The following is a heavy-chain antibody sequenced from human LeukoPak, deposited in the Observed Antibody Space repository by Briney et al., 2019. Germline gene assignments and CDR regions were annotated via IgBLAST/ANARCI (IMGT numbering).Heavy chain of an antibody. Sequence: TTSETLSLTCTVSGGSISSYYWSWIRQPPGKGLEWIGYIYYSGSTNYNPSLKSRVTISVDTSKNQFSLKLTSVSAADTAVYYCARLKLGAYFALWGRGTLVTVSS. CDR2: IYYSGST. V-gene: IGHV4-59*08. J-gene: IGHJ2*01. D-gene: IGHD3-16*01. CDR1: GGSISSYY. CDR3: ARLKLGAYFAL.